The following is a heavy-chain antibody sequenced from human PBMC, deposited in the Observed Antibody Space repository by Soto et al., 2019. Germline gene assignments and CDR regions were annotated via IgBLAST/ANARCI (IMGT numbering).Heavy chain of an antibody. V-gene: IGHV1-18*01. CDR3: ARGRTVSSIGPLLV. J-gene: IGHJ1*01. CDR1: GYNFFDYG. D-gene: IGHD1-1*01. Sequence: QIQLVQAGAEVKKPGASVKVSCKASGYNFFDYGVSWVRQAPGQGLGRMGWVSPKSGNTDYARKVQGRVTITTDISTSTAYMELRGLISGDTGVYYCARGRTVSSIGPLLVWGQGTLVSVSS. CDR2: VSPKSGNT.